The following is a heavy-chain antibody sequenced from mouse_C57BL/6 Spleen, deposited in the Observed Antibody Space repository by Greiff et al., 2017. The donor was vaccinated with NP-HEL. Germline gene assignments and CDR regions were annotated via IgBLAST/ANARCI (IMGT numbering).Heavy chain of an antibody. CDR1: GYTFTSYW. Sequence: QVQLQQSGAELVKPGASVKMSCKASGYTFTSYWITWVKQRPGQGLEWIGDIYPGSGSTNYNEKFKSKATLTVDTSSSTAYMQLSSLTSEDSAVSYCEREGSYYYAMEGWGQGASVTVSS. CDR3: EREGSYYYAMEG. J-gene: IGHJ4*01. CDR2: IYPGSGST. V-gene: IGHV1-55*01.